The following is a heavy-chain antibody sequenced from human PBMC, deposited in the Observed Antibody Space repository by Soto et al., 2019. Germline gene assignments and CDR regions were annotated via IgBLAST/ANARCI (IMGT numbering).Heavy chain of an antibody. CDR1: GGTFSSYT. V-gene: IGHV1-69*02. D-gene: IGHD2-21*02. J-gene: IGHJ3*02. CDR2: IIPILGIA. CDR3: ASVRVTYCGGDCYFDDAFDI. Sequence: QVQLVQSGAEVKKPGSSVKVSCKASGGTFSSYTISWVRQATGQGLEWMGRIIPILGIANDAQKFQGRVTLTVDKSTSTAYMELSSLSAEDTAVYYCASVRVTYCGGDCYFDDAFDICGQGTMVTVSS.